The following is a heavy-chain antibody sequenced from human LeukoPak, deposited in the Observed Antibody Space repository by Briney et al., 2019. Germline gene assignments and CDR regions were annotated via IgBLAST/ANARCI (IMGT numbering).Heavy chain of an antibody. CDR2: ISGSGGST. CDR3: AKDRVVIPDY. D-gene: IGHD3-3*01. J-gene: IGHJ4*02. CDR1: GYTFTSYC. V-gene: IGHV3-23*01. Sequence: GVSLSFTGSGYTFTSYCMPWVRHRQAPGHGLEWISAISGSGGSTYYADSVRGRFTISRDKSKNTLDLQMNSLRAEAAAVYSTAKDRVVIPDYWGQGTLVTVSS.